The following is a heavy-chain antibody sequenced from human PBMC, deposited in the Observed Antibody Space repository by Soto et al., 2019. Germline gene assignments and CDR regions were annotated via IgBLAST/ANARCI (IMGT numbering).Heavy chain of an antibody. CDR2: TYYRAKWYN. CDR1: GDSVSSNSAA. J-gene: IGHJ5*02. V-gene: IGHV6-1*01. CDR3: AREGHKRSFAWLRGFDP. D-gene: IGHD3-9*01. Sequence: PSQTLSLTCAISGDSVSSNSAAWYWIRQSPSRGLEWLGRTYYRAKWYNDYAVSVKSRITINPDTSKNQVSLQLNSVTPEDTAVYYCAREGHKRSFAWLRGFDPWGKGTLVPVSS.